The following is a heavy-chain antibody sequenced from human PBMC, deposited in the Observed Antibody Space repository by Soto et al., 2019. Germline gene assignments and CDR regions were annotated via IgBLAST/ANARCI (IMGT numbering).Heavy chain of an antibody. D-gene: IGHD6-6*01. V-gene: IGHV3-11*01. CDR3: ARADIAAREYYFDY. CDR2: ISSSGSTI. Sequence: PGGSLRLSCAASGFTFSDYYMSWIRQAPGKGLEWVSYISSSGSTIYYADSVKGRFTLSRDNAKNSLYLQMNSLRAEDTAVYYCARADIAAREYYFDYWGQGTLVTVSS. J-gene: IGHJ4*02. CDR1: GFTFSDYY.